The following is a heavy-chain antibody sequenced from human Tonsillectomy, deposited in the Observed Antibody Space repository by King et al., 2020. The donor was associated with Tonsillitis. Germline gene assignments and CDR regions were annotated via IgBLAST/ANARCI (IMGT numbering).Heavy chain of an antibody. CDR3: AKETPNLDYDSSGYSATLGCFGL. V-gene: IGHV3-9*01. D-gene: IGHD3-22*01. J-gene: IGHJ2*01. CDR1: GFTFDDYA. CDR2: ISWNSGSI. Sequence: VQLVESGGGLVQPGRSLRLSCAASGFTFDDYAMHWVRQAPGKGLEWVSGISWNSGSIGYADSVKGRFTISRDNAKNSLYLQMNSLRAEDTALYYCAKETPNLDYDSSGYSATLGCFGLWGRGTRVTVSS.